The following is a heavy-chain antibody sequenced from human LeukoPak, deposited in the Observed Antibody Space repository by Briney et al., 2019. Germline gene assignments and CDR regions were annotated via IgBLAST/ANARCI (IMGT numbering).Heavy chain of an antibody. CDR2: ISGSGGST. J-gene: IGHJ4*02. Sequence: GGSLRLSCAASGFTFSSYAMSWVRQAPGKGLEWVSAISGSGGSTYYADSVKGRFTISRDNSKNTPYLQMNSLRAEDTAVYYCAKTGHYYDSSGYYSRFDYWGQGTLVTVSS. CDR1: GFTFSSYA. CDR3: AKTGHYYDSSGYYSRFDY. V-gene: IGHV3-23*01. D-gene: IGHD3-22*01.